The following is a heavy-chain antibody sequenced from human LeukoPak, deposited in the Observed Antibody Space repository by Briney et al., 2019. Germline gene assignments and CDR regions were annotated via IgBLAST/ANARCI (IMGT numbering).Heavy chain of an antibody. CDR1: GGSISSGSYY. D-gene: IGHD1-26*01. CDR3: ARHGSRVLDY. Sequence: PSQTLSLTCTVSGGSISSGSYYWSWIRQPAGKGLEWIGYIYYSGSTNYNPSLKSRVTISVDTSKNQFSLKLTSVTAADTAVYYCARHGSRVLDYWGQGTLVTVSS. V-gene: IGHV4-61*10. CDR2: IYYSGST. J-gene: IGHJ4*02.